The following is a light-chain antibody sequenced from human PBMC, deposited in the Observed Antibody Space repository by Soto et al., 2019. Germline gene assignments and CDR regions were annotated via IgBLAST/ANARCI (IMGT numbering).Light chain of an antibody. CDR3: QQYNNWPLT. Sequence: EIVMTQSPATLSVSPGERATLSCRASQSVSDKLAWYQQKPGQAPRLLIYGAFNRATGIPARFSGSGSGTEFTLTISSLKSEDFAVYYCQQYNNWPLTFGGGTKVEIK. J-gene: IGKJ4*01. CDR1: QSVSDK. CDR2: GAF. V-gene: IGKV3-15*01.